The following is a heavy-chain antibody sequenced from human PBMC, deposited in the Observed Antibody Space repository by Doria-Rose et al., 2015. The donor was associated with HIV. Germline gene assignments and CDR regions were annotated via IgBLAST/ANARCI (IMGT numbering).Heavy chain of an antibody. CDR3: ARGLLRGGWNDVDYYYGMDV. CDR2: INHSGIT. V-gene: IGHV4-34*01. CDR1: GGSFSGYY. Sequence: QVQLQQWGAGLVKPSETLSLTCAVFGGSFSGYYWSWIRQPPGKGLEWIGAINHSGITNYKTSINSRVTISLDTSKNLFSLKLSSVTAADTAVYYCARGLLRGGWNDVDYYYGMDVWGQGTTVTVSS. J-gene: IGHJ6*02. D-gene: IGHD1-1*01.